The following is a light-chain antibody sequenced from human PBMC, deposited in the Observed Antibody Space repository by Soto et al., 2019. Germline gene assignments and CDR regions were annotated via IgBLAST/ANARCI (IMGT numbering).Light chain of an antibody. CDR1: QSLTSSY. CDR2: GAS. J-gene: IGKJ2*01. Sequence: EIVLTQSPGTLSLSPGERATLSCRASQSLTSSYLAWYQQKPGQAPRLLIYGASSRATGIPDRFSGSGSGTDFTPTISRLETQYMAVSYDQLYVSSHPSYTFGQGTNLEIK. V-gene: IGKV3-20*01. CDR3: QLYVSSHPSYT.